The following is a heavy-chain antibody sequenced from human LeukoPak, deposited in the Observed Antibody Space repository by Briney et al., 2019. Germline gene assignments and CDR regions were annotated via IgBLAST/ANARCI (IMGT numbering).Heavy chain of an antibody. D-gene: IGHD4-23*01. Sequence: GGSLRLSCAASGFTFSNYWMTWVRQAPGKGLEWVANIKKDGSEKYYVDSVKGRFTISRDNAKNTLYLQMNSLRAEDTAVYYCARDDYGGKLDIWGQGTVVTVSS. J-gene: IGHJ3*02. CDR2: IKKDGSEK. CDR3: ARDDYGGKLDI. V-gene: IGHV3-7*01. CDR1: GFTFSNYW.